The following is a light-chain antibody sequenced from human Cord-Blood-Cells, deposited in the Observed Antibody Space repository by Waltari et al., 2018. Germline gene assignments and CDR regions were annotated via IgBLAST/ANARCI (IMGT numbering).Light chain of an antibody. V-gene: IGKV1-12*01. CDR2: AAS. CDR3: QQANSFPFT. CDR1: HGISSW. Sequence: DIQMTQSPSSVSASVGDRVTITSLASHGISSWLAWYQQKPVKAPKLLIYAASRLQSGVPSRVSGSESWTDFTLTISSLQPEDFATYYCQQANSFPFTFGPGTKVDIK. J-gene: IGKJ3*01.